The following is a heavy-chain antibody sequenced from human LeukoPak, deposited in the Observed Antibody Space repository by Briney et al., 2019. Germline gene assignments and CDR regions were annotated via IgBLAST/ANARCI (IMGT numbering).Heavy chain of an antibody. CDR3: AREYSSSWYYYYGMDV. J-gene: IGHJ6*02. CDR2: INSDGSST. CDR1: GFTFSSYW. Sequence: GGSLRLSCAASGFTFSSYWMHWVRQAPGKGLVWVSRINSDGSSTSYADSVKGRFTISRDNAKNTLYLQMNSLRAEDTAVYYCAREYSSSWYYYYGMDVWGQGTTVTASS. D-gene: IGHD6-13*01. V-gene: IGHV3-74*01.